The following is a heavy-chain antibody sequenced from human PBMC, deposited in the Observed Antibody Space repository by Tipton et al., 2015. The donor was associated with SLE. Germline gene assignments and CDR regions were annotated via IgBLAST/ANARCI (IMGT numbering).Heavy chain of an antibody. J-gene: IGHJ4*02. Sequence: LRLSCTVSGGSISSGSYYWSWIRQPAGRGLEWIGRIYTSGSTNYNPSLKSRVTISVDTSKNQFSLKLSSVTAADTAVYYCARGAARRRYFDYWGQGALVTVSS. CDR1: GGSISSGSYY. CDR2: IYTSGST. D-gene: IGHD6-6*01. CDR3: ARGAARRRYFDY. V-gene: IGHV4-61*02.